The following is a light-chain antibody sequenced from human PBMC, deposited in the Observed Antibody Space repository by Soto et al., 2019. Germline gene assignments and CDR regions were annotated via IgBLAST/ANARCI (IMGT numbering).Light chain of an antibody. CDR2: EVS. CDR3: SSYTSSSTLVV. J-gene: IGLJ2*01. V-gene: IGLV2-8*01. Sequence: QSALTQPPSASGSPGQSVTISCTGTSSDVGVYNYVSWYQQHPGKAPKLMIYEVSKRPSGVPDRFSGSKSGNTASLTVSGLQAEDEADYYCSSYTSSSTLVVFGGGTQLTVL. CDR1: SSDVGVYNY.